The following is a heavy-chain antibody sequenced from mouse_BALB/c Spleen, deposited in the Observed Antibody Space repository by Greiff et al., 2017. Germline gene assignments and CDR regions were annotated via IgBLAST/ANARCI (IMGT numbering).Heavy chain of an antibody. CDR2: IDPFNGGT. CDR1: GYSFTSYY. V-gene: IGHV1S135*01. J-gene: IGHJ4*01. CDR3: ARTATDYYAMDY. Sequence: VQLQQSGPELMKPGASVKISCKASGYSFTSYYMHWVKQSHGKSLEWIGYIDPFNGGTSYNQKFKGKATLTVDKSSSTAYMHLSSLTSEDSAVYYCARTATDYYAMDYWGQGTSVTGSS. D-gene: IGHD1-2*01.